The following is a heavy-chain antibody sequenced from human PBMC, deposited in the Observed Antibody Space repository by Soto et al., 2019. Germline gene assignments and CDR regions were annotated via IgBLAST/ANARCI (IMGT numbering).Heavy chain of an antibody. Sequence: ASANVSCKSSGYTFTSYSIHWVRQAPGQRLEWMGWINAGNGNTKYSQKFQGRVTITRDTSASTAYMELSSLRSEDTAVYYCASTLTRSGYGSSSHLRNYYYYYGMDVWGQGTTVTV. CDR1: GYTFTSYS. CDR3: ASTLTRSGYGSSSHLRNYYYYYGMDV. V-gene: IGHV1-3*01. D-gene: IGHD5-12*01. J-gene: IGHJ6*02. CDR2: INAGNGNT.